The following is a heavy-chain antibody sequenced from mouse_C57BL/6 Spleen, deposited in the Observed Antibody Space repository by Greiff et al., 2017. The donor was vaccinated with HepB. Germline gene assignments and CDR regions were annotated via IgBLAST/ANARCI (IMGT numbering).Heavy chain of an antibody. Sequence: EVKLVESGGGLVKPGGSLKLSCAASGFTFSSYAMSWVRQTPEKRLEWVATISDGGSYTYYPDNVKGRFTISRDNAKNNLYLQMSHLKSEDTAMYYCARETGTGVFDYWGQGTTLTVSS. V-gene: IGHV5-4*01. J-gene: IGHJ2*01. CDR3: ARETGTGVFDY. CDR2: ISDGGSYT. CDR1: GFTFSSYA. D-gene: IGHD4-1*01.